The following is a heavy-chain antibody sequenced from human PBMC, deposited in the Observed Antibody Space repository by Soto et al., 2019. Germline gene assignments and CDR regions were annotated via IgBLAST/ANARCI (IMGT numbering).Heavy chain of an antibody. D-gene: IGHD3-3*01. CDR1: GYTFSDYY. V-gene: IGHV1-2*02. Sequence: ASVKVSCKASGYTFSDYYIHWVRQAPGQGLEWMGWINPKSGGTKYAPKFQGGVTMTRDTSITTAYMELSRLRSGDTAVYYCARETAPAKKEWVQFWGQGTRVTVSS. CDR3: ARETAPAKKEWVQF. CDR2: INPKSGGT. J-gene: IGHJ4*02.